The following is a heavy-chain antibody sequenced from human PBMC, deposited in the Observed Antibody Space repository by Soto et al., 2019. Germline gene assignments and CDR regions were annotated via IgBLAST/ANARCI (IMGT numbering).Heavy chain of an antibody. Sequence: EVQLLESGGGLVQPGGSLRLSCAASGLTFSSHAMSWVRQAPGKGLQWVSAISGSGGVTYYADSVKGRFTISRDNSKNAMYLQMISLRAEDTAVYYCAKNFTVTTPHYGMDVWGQGTTVTVSS. V-gene: IGHV3-23*01. CDR3: AKNFTVTTPHYGMDV. CDR2: ISGSGGVT. J-gene: IGHJ6*02. CDR1: GLTFSSHA. D-gene: IGHD4-17*01.